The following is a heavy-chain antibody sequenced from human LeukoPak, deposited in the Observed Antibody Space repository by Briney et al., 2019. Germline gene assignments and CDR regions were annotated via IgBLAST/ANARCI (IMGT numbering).Heavy chain of an antibody. Sequence: SETLSLTCAVYGGSFSGYYWSWIRQPPGKGLEWIGSIYYSGSTYYNPSLKSRVTISVDTSKNQFSLKLSSVTAADTAVYYCARDGCSSTSCYIHWGQGTLVTVSS. J-gene: IGHJ4*02. D-gene: IGHD2-2*02. CDR3: ARDGCSSTSCYIH. CDR2: IYYSGST. CDR1: GGSFSGYY. V-gene: IGHV4-34*01.